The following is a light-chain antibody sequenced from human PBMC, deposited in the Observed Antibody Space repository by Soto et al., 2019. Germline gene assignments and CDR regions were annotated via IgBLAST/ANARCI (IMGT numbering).Light chain of an antibody. CDR3: QQCGSSST. CDR1: QTFSNSF. CDR2: GAS. Sequence: EIVLTQSPGTLSLSPGEIATLSFSASQTFSNSFLSWFQQIPGQAPRLLIYGASMRATGIPDRFSGSGSGTDFTLTISRLEPEDFAVYYCQQCGSSSTFGQGTRLEIK. V-gene: IGKV3-20*01. J-gene: IGKJ5*01.